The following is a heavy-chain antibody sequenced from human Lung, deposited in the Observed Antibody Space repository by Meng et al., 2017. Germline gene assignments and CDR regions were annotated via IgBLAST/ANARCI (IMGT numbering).Heavy chain of an antibody. Sequence: QVGSVGAGGGLVPPGGSLRLSCAASGFTFNSYAMYWVRQAPGKGLEWVSLMSFDGAQIYYSDSVRGRFTISRDNSKNTLYLQMNSLRAEDTAVYYCARDKPPNDVWGRGTLVTVSS. V-gene: IGHV3-30*01. CDR3: ARDKPPNDV. CDR1: GFTFNSYA. CDR2: MSFDGAQI. J-gene: IGHJ2*01.